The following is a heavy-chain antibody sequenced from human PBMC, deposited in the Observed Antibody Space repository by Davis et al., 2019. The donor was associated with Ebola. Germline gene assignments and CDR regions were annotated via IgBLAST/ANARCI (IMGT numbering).Heavy chain of an antibody. CDR3: GRVGFCSRFTCYGMGYYNGVDV. CDR1: NYTFSNFG. V-gene: IGHV1-18*04. Sequence: ASVKVSCKASNYTFSNFGMDWVRQAPGQGLEWMGWISAFNGNTNSAHQFQDRLTLTTDTSTSTAYMELRGLTSGDTATYFCGRVGFCSRFTCYGMGYYNGVDVWGQGTSVAVSS. J-gene: IGHJ6*02. CDR2: ISAFNGNT. D-gene: IGHD3-16*02.